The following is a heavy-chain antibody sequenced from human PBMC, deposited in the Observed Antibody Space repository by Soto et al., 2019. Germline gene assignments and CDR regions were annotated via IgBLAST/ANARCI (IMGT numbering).Heavy chain of an antibody. CDR1: GFSLSTSGMC. V-gene: IGHV2-70*11. D-gene: IGHD4-4*01. Sequence: SGPTLVKPTQTLTLTCTFSGFSLSTSGMCVSWIRQPPGKALEWLARIDWDDDKYYSTSLKTRLTISKDTSKNQVVLTMTNMDPVDTATYYCARIRRKFATVTYDDYYYYYMDVWGKGTTVTVSS. CDR3: ARIRRKFATVTYDDYYYYYMDV. J-gene: IGHJ6*03. CDR2: IDWDDDK.